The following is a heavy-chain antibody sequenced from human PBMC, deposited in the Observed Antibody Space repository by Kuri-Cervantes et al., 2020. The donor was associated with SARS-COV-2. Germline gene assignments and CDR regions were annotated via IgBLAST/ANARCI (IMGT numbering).Heavy chain of an antibody. J-gene: IGHJ4*02. CDR1: GYSISSGYY. D-gene: IGHD2-21*01. CDR2: IYTSGST. V-gene: IGHV4-61*09. Sequence: LRLSCTVSGYSISSGYYWGWIRQPAGKGLEWIGYIYTSGSTNYNPSLKSRVTISVDTSKNQFSLKLSSVTAADTAVYYCARVGDVVVIAPYFDYWGQGTLVTVSS. CDR3: ARVGDVVVIAPYFDY.